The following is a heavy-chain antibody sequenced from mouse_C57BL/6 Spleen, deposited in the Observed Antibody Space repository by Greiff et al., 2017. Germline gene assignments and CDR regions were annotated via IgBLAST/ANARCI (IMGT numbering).Heavy chain of an antibody. D-gene: IGHD2-5*01. CDR1: GYTFTSYD. J-gene: IGHJ3*01. CDR2: IYPRDGST. CDR3: ARGNYSNYVEFAY. V-gene: IGHV1-85*01. Sequence: ESGPELVKPGASVKLSCKASGYTFTSYDINWVKQRPGQGLEWIGWIYPRDGSTKYNEKFKGKATLTVDTSSSTAYMELHSLTSEDSAVYFCARGNYSNYVEFAYWGQGTLVTVSA.